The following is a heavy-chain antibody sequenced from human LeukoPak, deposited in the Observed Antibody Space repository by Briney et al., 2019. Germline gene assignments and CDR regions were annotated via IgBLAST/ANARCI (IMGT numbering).Heavy chain of an antibody. CDR3: AKEGRQLWSGRDGMDV. D-gene: IGHD5-18*01. V-gene: IGHV3-30*18. Sequence: PGGSLRLSCAASGFTFSRYAMSWVRQAPGKGLEWVAVISYDGSNKYYADSVKGRFTISRDNSKNTLYLQMNSLRAEDTAVYYCAKEGRQLWSGRDGMDVWGQGTTVTVSS. CDR1: GFTFSRYA. J-gene: IGHJ6*02. CDR2: ISYDGSNK.